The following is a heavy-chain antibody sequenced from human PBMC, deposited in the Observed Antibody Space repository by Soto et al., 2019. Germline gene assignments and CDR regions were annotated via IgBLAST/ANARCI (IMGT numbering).Heavy chain of an antibody. CDR2: IWYDGSNK. Sequence: QVQLVESGGGVVQHGRSLRLSCAASGFTFSSYGMHWVRQAPGKGLEWVAVIWYDGSNKYYADSVKGRFTISRDNSKNTLYLQMNSLRAEDTAVYYCASPYYYDSSGAFDIWGQGTMVTVSS. V-gene: IGHV3-33*01. J-gene: IGHJ3*02. D-gene: IGHD3-22*01. CDR1: GFTFSSYG. CDR3: ASPYYYDSSGAFDI.